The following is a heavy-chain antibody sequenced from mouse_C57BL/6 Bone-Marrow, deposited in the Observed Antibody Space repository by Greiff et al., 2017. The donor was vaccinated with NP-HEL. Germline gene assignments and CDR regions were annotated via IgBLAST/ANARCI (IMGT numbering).Heavy chain of an antibody. V-gene: IGHV5-6*01. J-gene: IGHJ4*01. CDR2: ISSGGSYT. CDR1: GFTFSSYG. Sequence: EVKLMESGGDLVKPGGSLKLSCAASGFTFSSYGMSWVRQTPDKRLEWVATISSGGSYTYYPDSVKGRFTISRDNAKNTLYLQMSSLKSEDTAMYYCARHAGLLQGSAMDYWGQGTSVTVSS. CDR3: ARHAGLLQGSAMDY. D-gene: IGHD2-3*01.